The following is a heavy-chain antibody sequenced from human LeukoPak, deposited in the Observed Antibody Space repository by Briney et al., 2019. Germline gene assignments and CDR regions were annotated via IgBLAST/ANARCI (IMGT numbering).Heavy chain of an antibody. CDR1: GGSISSYY. CDR3: ARFKADYYDSSGYHNHFDY. D-gene: IGHD3-22*01. V-gene: IGHV4-59*08. J-gene: IGHJ4*02. Sequence: PSETLSLTCTVSGGSISSYYWSWIRQPPGKGLEWIGYIYYSGSTNYNPSLKSRVTISVDTSKNQFSLKLSSVTAADTAVYYCARFKADYYDSSGYHNHFDYWGQGTLVTVSS. CDR2: IYYSGST.